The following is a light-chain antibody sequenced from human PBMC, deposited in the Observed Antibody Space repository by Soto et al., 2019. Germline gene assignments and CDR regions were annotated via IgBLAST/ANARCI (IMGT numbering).Light chain of an antibody. J-gene: IGLJ1*01. CDR3: QSYDSGLGGSVV. Sequence: QSVLTQPPSVSGAPGQSVTISCTGSTSNIGAGYDVHWYQQLPGTAPKLLIYGTTNRPSGVPDRFSGSKSGTSASLAIAGLEAEDEADYYCQSYDSGLGGSVVFGTGTKLTVL. CDR1: TSNIGAGYD. CDR2: GTT. V-gene: IGLV1-40*01.